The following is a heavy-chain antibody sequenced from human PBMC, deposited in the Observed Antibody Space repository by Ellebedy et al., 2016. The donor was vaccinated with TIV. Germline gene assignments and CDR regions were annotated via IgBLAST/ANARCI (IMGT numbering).Heavy chain of an antibody. CDR3: ARDDLGYCSGGSCYEIDY. CDR1: GFTFSSYT. V-gene: IGHV3-30-3*01. CDR2: TSYDGSNE. J-gene: IGHJ4*02. D-gene: IGHD2-15*01. Sequence: GESLKISXAASGFTFSSYTMHWVRQAPGKGLEWVAVTSYDGSNEFYADSVKGRFTISRDNSKNTLYLQMNSLRAEDTAVYYCARDDLGYCSGGSCYEIDYWGQGTLVTVSS.